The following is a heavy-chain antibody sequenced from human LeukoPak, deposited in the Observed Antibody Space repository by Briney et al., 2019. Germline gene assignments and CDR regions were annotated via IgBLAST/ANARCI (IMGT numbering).Heavy chain of an antibody. CDR3: AGGAYYDSGVYYYE. J-gene: IGHJ4*02. Sequence: ASVKVSCKASGYTFTSYGISWVRQAPGQGLEWMGWISAYNGNTNYAQKLQGRVTVTTDTSTSTAYMELRSLRSDDTAVYYWAGGAYYDSGVYYYEGGQGPLVPVSS. D-gene: IGHD3-22*01. CDR1: GYTFTSYG. V-gene: IGHV1-18*01. CDR2: ISAYNGNT.